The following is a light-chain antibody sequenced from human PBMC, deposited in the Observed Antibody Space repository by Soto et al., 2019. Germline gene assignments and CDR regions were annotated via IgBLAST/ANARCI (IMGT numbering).Light chain of an antibody. CDR2: DAS. Sequence: LHMTQSPSTLSASVLYRVTITFLASQSCRNSLAWYQQKAGKAPTLLIYDASTLQSGVPSRFSGSGSGTEFSLTISSLQPEDFATYYCLCYITYPWTFGQGTKVDIK. J-gene: IGKJ1*01. V-gene: IGKV1-5*01. CDR1: QSCRNS. CDR3: LCYITYPWT.